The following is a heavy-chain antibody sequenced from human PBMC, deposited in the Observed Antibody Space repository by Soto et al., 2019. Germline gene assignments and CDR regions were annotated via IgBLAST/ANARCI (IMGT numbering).Heavy chain of an antibody. CDR1: GGSISSYY. V-gene: IGHV4-59*01. J-gene: IGHJ5*02. Sequence: PSETLSLTCTVSGGSISSYYLSWIRQPPGKGLEWIGYIYYSGSTNYNPSLKSRVTISVDTSKNQFSLKLSSVTAADTAVYYCAIGSGYDFAHWGQGTLVTVSS. D-gene: IGHD5-12*01. CDR3: AIGSGYDFAH. CDR2: IYYSGST.